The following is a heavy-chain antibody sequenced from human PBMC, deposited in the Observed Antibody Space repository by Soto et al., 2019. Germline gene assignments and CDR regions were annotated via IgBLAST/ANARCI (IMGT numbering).Heavy chain of an antibody. V-gene: IGHV3-43*01. J-gene: IGHJ4*02. Sequence: GGSLRLSCAASGFTFDGYSMHLVRQAPGKGLEWVSLINWDGAGTYYADSVRGRFTISRDNSKNSLYLQMNSLRTEDTALYYCVKDMAYGGNSGPFDSWGQGTLVTVSS. CDR2: INWDGAGT. CDR1: GFTFDGYS. D-gene: IGHD4-17*01. CDR3: VKDMAYGGNSGPFDS.